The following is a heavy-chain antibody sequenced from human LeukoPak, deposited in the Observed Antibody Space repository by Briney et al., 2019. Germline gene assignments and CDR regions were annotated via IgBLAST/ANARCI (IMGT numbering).Heavy chain of an antibody. CDR2: IIPIFGIA. Sequence: GASVKVSCKASGGTFSSYAISWVRQAPGQGLEWMGRIIPIFGIANYAQKFQGRVTITADKSTCTAYMELSSLRSEDTAVYYCARDGDTAATPHWFDPWGQGTLVTVSS. CDR3: ARDGDTAATPHWFDP. CDR1: GGTFSSYA. D-gene: IGHD5-18*01. V-gene: IGHV1-69*04. J-gene: IGHJ5*02.